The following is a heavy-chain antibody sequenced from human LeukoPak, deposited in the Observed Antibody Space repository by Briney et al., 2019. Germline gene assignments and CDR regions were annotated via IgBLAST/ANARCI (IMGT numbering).Heavy chain of an antibody. J-gene: IGHJ4*02. Sequence: PSETLSLTCTVSGDFISSGSYCLSWLRQHPGKGPEWIGYIYHTGSTFYNPSLKSRLTMSVDTSKNQFSLTLTSVTAADTAVYFCARDRQREYIRYDGFFDHWGQGILVTVSS. CDR1: GDFISSGSYC. D-gene: IGHD5-12*01. CDR2: IYHTGST. V-gene: IGHV4-31*03. CDR3: ARDRQREYIRYDGFFDH.